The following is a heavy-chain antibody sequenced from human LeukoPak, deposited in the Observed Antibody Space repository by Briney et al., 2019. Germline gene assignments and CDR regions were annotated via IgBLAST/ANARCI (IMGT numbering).Heavy chain of an antibody. CDR2: FDPEDGET. Sequence: APVKVSCKVSGYTLTELSMHWVRQAPGKGLEWMGGFDPEDGETIYAQKFQGRVTMTEDTSTDTAYMELSSLRSEDTAVYYCATNVNLGILTGYYLLGGFDYWGQGTLVTVSS. J-gene: IGHJ4*02. CDR3: ATNVNLGILTGYYLLGGFDY. CDR1: GYTLTELS. D-gene: IGHD3-9*01. V-gene: IGHV1-24*01.